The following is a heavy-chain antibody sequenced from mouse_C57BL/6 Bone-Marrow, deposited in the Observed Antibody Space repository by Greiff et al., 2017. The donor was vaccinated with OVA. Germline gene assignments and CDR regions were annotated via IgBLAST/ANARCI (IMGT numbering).Heavy chain of an antibody. Sequence: EVKLVESGAELVRPGASVKLSCTASGFNIKDDYMHWVKQRPEQGLEWIGWIDPENGDTEYASKFQGKATITADTSSNTAYLQLSSLTSEDTAVYYCTSDGYYCFAYWGQGTLVTVSA. CDR1: GFNIKDDY. CDR3: TSDGYYCFAY. J-gene: IGHJ3*01. CDR2: IDPENGDT. D-gene: IGHD2-3*01. V-gene: IGHV14-4*01.